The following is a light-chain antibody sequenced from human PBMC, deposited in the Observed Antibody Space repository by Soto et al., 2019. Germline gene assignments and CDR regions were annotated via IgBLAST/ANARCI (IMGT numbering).Light chain of an antibody. J-gene: IGKJ1*01. CDR2: GAS. CDR1: QSVSSSY. Sequence: EVVLTQSPGTLSLSPGERATLSCRASQSVSSSYLAWYQQKPGQAPRLLIYGASSRATGIPDRFSGSGSGTDFTLTISRLEPEDFAVYYCQQYGSSPGTFGQGSIADIK. CDR3: QQYGSSPGT. V-gene: IGKV3-20*01.